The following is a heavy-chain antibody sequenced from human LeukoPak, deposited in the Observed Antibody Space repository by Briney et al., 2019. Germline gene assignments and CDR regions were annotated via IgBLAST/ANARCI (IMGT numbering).Heavy chain of an antibody. V-gene: IGHV3-23*01. D-gene: IGHD3-22*01. J-gene: IGHJ4*02. Sequence: GGSLRLSCAASGFTFSSYSMNWVHQAPGKGLEWVSAISGSGGSTYYADSVKGRFTISRDNSKNTLYLQMNSLRAEDTAVYYCAKAAITMIVVVLQDYWGQGTLVTVSS. CDR2: ISGSGGST. CDR3: AKAAITMIVVVLQDY. CDR1: GFTFSSYS.